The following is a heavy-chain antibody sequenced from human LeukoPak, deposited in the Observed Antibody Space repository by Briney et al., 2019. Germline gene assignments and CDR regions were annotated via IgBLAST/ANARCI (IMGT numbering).Heavy chain of an antibody. D-gene: IGHD3-10*01. V-gene: IGHV4-30-2*01. CDR1: GYALISGGFS. CDR2: IYDRGPA. J-gene: IGHJ5*02. CDR3: ARSRQASGLFSS. Sequence: SETLSLTCTVSGYALISGGFSWNWIRQPPGKGLEWIGCIYDRGPAHYNPSLKSRFTISVDRPKNQFFLNVTSLTAADTAVYYCARSRQASGLFSSWGQGTLVVVSS.